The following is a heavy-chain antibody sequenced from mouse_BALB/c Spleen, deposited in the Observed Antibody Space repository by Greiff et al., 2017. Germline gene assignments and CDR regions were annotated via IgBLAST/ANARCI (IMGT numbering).Heavy chain of an antibody. V-gene: IGHV5-17*02. CDR3: ARGPYDYEGYYAMDY. J-gene: IGHJ4*01. CDR2: ISSGSSTI. D-gene: IGHD2-4*01. CDR1: GFTFSSFG. Sequence: EVMLVESGGGLVQPGGSRKLSCAASGFTFSSFGMHWVRQAPEKGLEWVAYISSGSSTIYYADTVKGRFTISRDNPKNTLFLQMTSLRSEDTAMYYCARGPYDYEGYYAMDYWGQGTSVTVSS.